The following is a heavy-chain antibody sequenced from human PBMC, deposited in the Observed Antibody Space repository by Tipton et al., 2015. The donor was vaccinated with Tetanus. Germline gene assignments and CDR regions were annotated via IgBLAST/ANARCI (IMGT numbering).Heavy chain of an antibody. CDR2: MNPNSGNT. J-gene: IGHJ4*02. V-gene: IGHV1-8*01. CDR1: GYTSTSYD. D-gene: IGHD6-25*01. CDR3: ARGAGGIEETPDDY. Sequence: QLVQSGAEVKKPGASVKVSCKASGYTSTSYDINWVRQATGQGLEWMGWMNPNSGNTGYAQKFQGRVTMTRNPSISTAYMGLSSLRSEDTAVYYCARGAGGIEETPDDYWGQGTLVTVSS.